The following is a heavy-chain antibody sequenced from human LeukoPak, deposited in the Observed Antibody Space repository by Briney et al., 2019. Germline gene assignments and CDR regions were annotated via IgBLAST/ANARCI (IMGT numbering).Heavy chain of an antibody. J-gene: IGHJ4*02. Sequence: PSETLSLTCTVSGGSISSYQWSWIRQPPGKGLEWIGYISYSGFANYNPSLKSRVTISLDTSKNQFSLKLTSVTAADTAVYYCAGHHPRNTVDFWGQGTLVTVSS. CDR1: GGSISSYQ. V-gene: IGHV4-59*08. CDR3: AGHHPRNTVDF. D-gene: IGHD2/OR15-2a*01. CDR2: ISYSGFA.